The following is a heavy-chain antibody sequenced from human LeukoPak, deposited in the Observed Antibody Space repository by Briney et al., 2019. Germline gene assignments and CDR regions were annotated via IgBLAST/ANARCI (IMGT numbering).Heavy chain of an antibody. Sequence: GGSLRLSCAASGFTFSTYEMNWVRQAPGKGLEWVSYISSSGSTIYYADSVKGRFTISRDNAKNSLFLQMNSLRAEDTAVYYCGRDGYDSSGYSFQFDYWGQGTLVTVSS. D-gene: IGHD3-22*01. CDR1: GFTFSTYE. CDR3: GRDGYDSSGYSFQFDY. CDR2: ISSSGSTI. J-gene: IGHJ4*02. V-gene: IGHV3-48*03.